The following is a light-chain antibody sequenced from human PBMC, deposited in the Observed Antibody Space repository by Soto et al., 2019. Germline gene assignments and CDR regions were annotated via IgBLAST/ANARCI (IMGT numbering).Light chain of an antibody. J-gene: IGKJ5*01. Sequence: IVLTQSPVTLSLSPGERATLSCMTSQSVSSYLAWYQQKHGHAPGLLVYDAADRASGIPAMFSGGVTGTDFTLTLDSLEREDLAIYYGQHRSNWPRITFGQGKRLEVK. CDR2: DAA. CDR3: QHRSNWPRIT. V-gene: IGKV3-11*01. CDR1: QSVSSY.